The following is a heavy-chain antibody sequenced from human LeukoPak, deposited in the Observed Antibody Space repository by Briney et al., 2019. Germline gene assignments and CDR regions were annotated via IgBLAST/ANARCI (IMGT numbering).Heavy chain of an antibody. V-gene: IGHV1-8*03. J-gene: IGHJ4*02. CDR3: ARDMGSGSLHY. D-gene: IGHD1-26*01. CDR2: MNPNSGNT. CDR1: GYTFISYD. Sequence: ASVKVSCKASGYTFISYDINWVRQATGQGLEWMGWMNPNSGNTGYAQKCQGRVTITRNTSISTAYMELSSLRAEDTAVYYCARDMGSGSLHYWGQGTLVTVSS.